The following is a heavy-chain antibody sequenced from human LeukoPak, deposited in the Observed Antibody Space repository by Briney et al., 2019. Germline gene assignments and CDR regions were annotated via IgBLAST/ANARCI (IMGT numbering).Heavy chain of an antibody. CDR3: AKWGDYDVLTGYYVSDY. Sequence: GGSLRLSCAASGFTFSNYAMSWVHEAPGGGLEWVSAITGSGGNTYYADSVKGRFTISRDNSKNTVFLQMNSLRAEDTAVYYCAKWGDYDVLTGYYVSDYWGQGTLVTVSS. D-gene: IGHD3-9*01. J-gene: IGHJ4*02. CDR2: ITGSGGNT. CDR1: GFTFSNYA. V-gene: IGHV3-23*01.